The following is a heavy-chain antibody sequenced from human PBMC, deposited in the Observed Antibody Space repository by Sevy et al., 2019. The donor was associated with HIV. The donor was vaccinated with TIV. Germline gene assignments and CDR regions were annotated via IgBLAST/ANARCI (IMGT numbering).Heavy chain of an antibody. CDR1: GYTFTSYG. CDR3: ARDQYDSSGYYYSYYGMDV. D-gene: IGHD3-22*01. Sequence: ASVKVSCKASGYTFTSYGINWVRQAPGQGLEGMGWISAYSGNTNYAKNLQGRVTMTTDTFTSTAYMELRSLPSDDTAVDYCARDQYDSSGYYYSYYGMDVWGQGTTVTVSS. CDR2: ISAYSGNT. V-gene: IGHV1-18*01. J-gene: IGHJ6*02.